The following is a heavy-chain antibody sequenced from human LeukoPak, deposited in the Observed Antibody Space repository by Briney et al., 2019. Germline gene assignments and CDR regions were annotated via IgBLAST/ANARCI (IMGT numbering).Heavy chain of an antibody. CDR3: AGGHDYGDIGVGY. CDR1: GGSISSYY. V-gene: IGHV4-59*01. D-gene: IGHD4-17*01. J-gene: IGHJ4*02. CDR2: IYYSGST. Sequence: SETLSLTCTVSGGSISSYYWSWIRQPPGKGLEWIGYIYYSGSTNYNPSLKSRVTISVDTSKNQFSLKLSSVTAADTAVYYCAGGHDYGDIGVGYWGQGTLVTVSS.